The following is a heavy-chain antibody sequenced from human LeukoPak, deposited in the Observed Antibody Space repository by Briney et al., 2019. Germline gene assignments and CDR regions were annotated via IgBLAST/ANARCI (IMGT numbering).Heavy chain of an antibody. V-gene: IGHV3-53*01. D-gene: IGHD2-15*01. J-gene: IGHJ6*03. CDR1: GFTVSSNY. CDR3: ARAPRNVVDYYYYYMDV. CDR2: IYSGGST. Sequence: GGSLRLSCAPSGFTVSSNYMSWVRQAPGKGLEWVSVIYSGGSTYYADSVKGRFTISRDNSKNTLYLQMNSLRAEDTAVYYCARAPRNVVDYYYYYMDVWGKGTTVTVSS.